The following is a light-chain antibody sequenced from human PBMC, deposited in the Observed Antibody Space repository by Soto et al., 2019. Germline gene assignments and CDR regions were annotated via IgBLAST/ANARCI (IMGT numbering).Light chain of an antibody. CDR3: QQYGSSPPYT. V-gene: IGKV3-20*01. CDR2: GAS. J-gene: IGKJ2*01. Sequence: EIVLTQSPGTLSLSPGERATLSCRASQSVSSSYLAWYQQKPGQAPRLLIYGASSRATGIPDRFSGSGSGTDFTFTISRLEPEDFEVYYCQQYGSSPPYTFGQGTKLEIK. CDR1: QSVSSSY.